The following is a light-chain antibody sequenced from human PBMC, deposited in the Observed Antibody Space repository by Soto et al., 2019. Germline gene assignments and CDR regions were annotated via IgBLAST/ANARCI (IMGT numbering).Light chain of an antibody. J-gene: IGKJ5*01. CDR1: QSIRSW. CDR3: QQYNSYPIT. V-gene: IGKV1-5*01. CDR2: DAS. Sequence: DIQMTEYPSSLAASVGRRVTITCRASQSIRSWLAWYQQKPGKAPKLLIYDASSLESGVPSRFSGSGSGTEFTLTISSLQPGDFATYYCQQYNSYPITFGQGTRLDI.